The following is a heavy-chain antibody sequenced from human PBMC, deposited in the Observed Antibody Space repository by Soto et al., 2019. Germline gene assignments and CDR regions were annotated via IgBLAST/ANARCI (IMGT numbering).Heavy chain of an antibody. CDR3: TTIIPKGKWELGP. V-gene: IGHV3-15*05. Sequence: GSLRLSSAASGFSFTNAWMSWVRQAPGKGLXXXXXXXXXXXXXXXXXXGPVKGRFTISRDDSKKTLFVQMNGLKTEDTAVYYCTTIIPKGKWELGPWGQGTLVTVSS. D-gene: IGHD1-26*01. CDR1: GFSFTNAW. CDR2: XXXXXXXXXX. J-gene: IGHJ5*02.